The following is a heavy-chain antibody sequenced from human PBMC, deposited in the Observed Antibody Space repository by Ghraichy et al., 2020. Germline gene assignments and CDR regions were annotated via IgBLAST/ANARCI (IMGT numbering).Heavy chain of an antibody. Sequence: GGSLRLSCAASGFTFSSYNMNWVRQAPGKGLEWVSSISSSSNYIYYADSVKGRFTISRDNAKNSLYLQMNSLRAEDTAVYYCASRIAVAGTAAFDIWGQGTMVTVSS. CDR3: ASRIAVAGTAAFDI. CDR2: ISSSSNYI. CDR1: GFTFSSYN. J-gene: IGHJ3*02. V-gene: IGHV3-21*01. D-gene: IGHD6-19*01.